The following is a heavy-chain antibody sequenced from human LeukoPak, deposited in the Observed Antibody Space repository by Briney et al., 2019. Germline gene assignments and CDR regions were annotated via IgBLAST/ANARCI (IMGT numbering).Heavy chain of an antibody. CDR2: IYYSGTA. V-gene: IGHV4-39*07. CDR1: GGSISSGSYY. J-gene: IGHJ5*02. Sequence: PSETLSLTCTVSGGSISSGSYYWGWIRQPPGKGLEWIGSIYYSGTAYYNPSLKSRVTISVGTSKKQFSLKLSSVTAADTAVYFCARLTSYYDSLGGTYRYSRWFDPWGQGTLVTVSS. CDR3: ARLTSYYDSLGGTYRYSRWFDP. D-gene: IGHD3-16*02.